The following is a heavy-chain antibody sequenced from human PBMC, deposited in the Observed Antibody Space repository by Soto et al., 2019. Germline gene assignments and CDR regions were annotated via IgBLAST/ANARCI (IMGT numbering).Heavy chain of an antibody. J-gene: IGHJ4*02. V-gene: IGHV1-8*01. CDR2: MNPNSGNT. D-gene: IGHD3-10*01. Sequence: ASVKVSCKASGYTFTSYDINWVRQATGQGPEWMGWMNPNSGNTGYAQKFQGRVTMTRNTSISTAYMELSSLRSEDTAVYYCARFGSGSYSSSPFDYWGQGTLVTVSS. CDR3: ARFGSGSYSSSPFDY. CDR1: GYTFTSYD.